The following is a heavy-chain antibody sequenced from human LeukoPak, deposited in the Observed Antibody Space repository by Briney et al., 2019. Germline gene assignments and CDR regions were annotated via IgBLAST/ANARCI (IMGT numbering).Heavy chain of an antibody. Sequence: SETLSLTCAVYGGSFSGYYWSWIRQPPGKGLEWIGEINHSGSTNYNPSLKSRVTISVDTSKNQFSLKLSSVTAADTAVYYCARYSGSRHYGMDVWGQGTTVTVSS. CDR1: GGSFSGYY. J-gene: IGHJ6*02. CDR3: ARYSGSRHYGMDV. CDR2: INHSGST. D-gene: IGHD6-13*01. V-gene: IGHV4-34*01.